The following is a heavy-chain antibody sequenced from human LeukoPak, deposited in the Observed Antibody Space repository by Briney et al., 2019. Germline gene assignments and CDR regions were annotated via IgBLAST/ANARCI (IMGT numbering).Heavy chain of an antibody. D-gene: IGHD6-19*01. V-gene: IGHV3-23*01. CDR1: AFTFSNYV. J-gene: IGHJ5*02. CDR2: ISNSGSST. Sequence: GGSLRLSCAASAFTFSNYVMNWVRQAPGKGLEWGSIISNSGSSTYYADSVEGRFTLSRDNSKNTLYLQMNRLRPEDTAVYYCAKGGSSGLSLSTWFDPWGQGTLVTVS. CDR3: AKGGSSGLSLSTWFDP.